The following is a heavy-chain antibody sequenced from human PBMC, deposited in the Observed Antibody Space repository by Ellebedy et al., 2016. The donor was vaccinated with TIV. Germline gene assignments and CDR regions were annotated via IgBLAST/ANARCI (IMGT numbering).Heavy chain of an antibody. V-gene: IGHV1-2*02. D-gene: IGHD3-10*01. CDR1: GYTFTAYY. CDR2: INVNSGGT. J-gene: IGHJ5*02. CDR3: ARDGGVGEDWFDP. Sequence: AASVKVSCKASGYTFTAYYMHWVRQAPGQGPEWMGWINVNSGGTYYAQNFQGRVAMTRDTSINTAYMGLSRLRSDDTAVYYCARDGGVGEDWFDPWGQGTQVTVSS.